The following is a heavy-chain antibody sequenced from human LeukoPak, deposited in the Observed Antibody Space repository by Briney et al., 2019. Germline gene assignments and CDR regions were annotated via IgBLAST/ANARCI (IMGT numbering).Heavy chain of an antibody. J-gene: IGHJ2*01. V-gene: IGHV3-74*01. CDR3: ARELPDYYDSSGYYDVIRYFDL. D-gene: IGHD3-22*01. Sequence: GGTLRLSCAASRFTFSSYWMYWVRHAPGKGLVWVSDIASDGSNTNYADSVKGRFTISRDNAKNTLYLHMDSLRAAATALYYWARELPDYYDSSGYYDVIRYFDLWGRGTLVTVSS. CDR2: IASDGSNT. CDR1: RFTFSSYW.